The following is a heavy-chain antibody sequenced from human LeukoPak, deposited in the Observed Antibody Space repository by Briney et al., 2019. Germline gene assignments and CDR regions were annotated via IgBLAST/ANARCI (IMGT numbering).Heavy chain of an antibody. CDR3: ARGASRLKFDH. V-gene: IGHV4-34*01. Sequence: PSETLSLTCAVYGGSFSGYYWSWIRQPPGKGLEWIGEINHSGSTNYNPSLKSRVTISVDTSKNQFSLKLSSVTAADTAVYYCARGASRLKFDHWGQGTLVTVSS. CDR1: GGSFSGYY. J-gene: IGHJ5*02. CDR2: INHSGST.